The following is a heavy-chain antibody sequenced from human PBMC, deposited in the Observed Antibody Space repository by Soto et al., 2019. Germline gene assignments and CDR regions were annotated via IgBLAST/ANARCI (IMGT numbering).Heavy chain of an antibody. CDR3: AKDSMSTAAVAGTGGYYFDD. CDR2: ISGSGGST. V-gene: IGHV3-23*01. J-gene: IGHJ4*02. CDR1: GFTFSSYA. Sequence: GGSLRLSCAASGFTFSSYAMSWVRQAPGKGLEWVSAISGSGGSTYYADSVKGRFTISRDNSKNTLYLQMNSLRAEDTAVYYCAKDSMSTAAVAGTGGYYFDDWGKGTLVTVAS. D-gene: IGHD6-19*01.